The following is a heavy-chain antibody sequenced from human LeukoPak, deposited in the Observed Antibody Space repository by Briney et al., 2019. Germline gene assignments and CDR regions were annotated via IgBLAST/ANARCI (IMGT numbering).Heavy chain of an antibody. V-gene: IGHV3-21*01. D-gene: IGHD6-13*01. CDR2: ISSSSSYI. J-gene: IGHJ4*02. Sequence: PGGSLRLSCAASGFTFSSYSMNWVSQAPGKGLEWVSSISSSSSYIYYADSVKGRFTISRDNAKNSLYLQMNSLRAEDTAVYYCESIAAGSPLFDYWGQGTLVTVSS. CDR3: ESIAAGSPLFDY. CDR1: GFTFSSYS.